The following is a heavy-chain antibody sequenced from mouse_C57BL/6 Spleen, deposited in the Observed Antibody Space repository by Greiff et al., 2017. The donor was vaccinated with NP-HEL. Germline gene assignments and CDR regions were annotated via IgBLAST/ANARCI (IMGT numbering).Heavy chain of an antibody. CDR2: INYDGSST. Sequence: EVKLMESEGGLVQPGSSMKLSCTASGFTFSDYYMAWVRQVPEKGLEWVANINYDGSSTYYLDSLKSRFIISRDNAKNILYLQMSSLKSEDTATYYCARGDYGSSYEFAYWGQGTLVTVSA. CDR3: ARGDYGSSYEFAY. V-gene: IGHV5-16*01. CDR1: GFTFSDYY. D-gene: IGHD1-1*01. J-gene: IGHJ3*01.